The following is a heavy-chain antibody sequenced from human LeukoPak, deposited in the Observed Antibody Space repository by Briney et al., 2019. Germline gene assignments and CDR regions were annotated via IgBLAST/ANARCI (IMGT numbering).Heavy chain of an antibody. D-gene: IGHD6-19*01. Sequence: GGSLRLSCAASGFTFSSYAMSWVRQAPGKGLEWVSAISGSGGSTYYADSMKGRFTISRDNSKNTLYLQMNSLRSEDTAVYYCAKGSGWYSRREHYFDYWGQGTLVTVSS. CDR2: ISGSGGST. J-gene: IGHJ4*02. CDR3: AKGSGWYSRREHYFDY. V-gene: IGHV3-23*01. CDR1: GFTFSSYA.